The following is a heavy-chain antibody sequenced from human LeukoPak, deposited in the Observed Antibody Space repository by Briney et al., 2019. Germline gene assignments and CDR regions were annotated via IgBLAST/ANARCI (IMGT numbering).Heavy chain of an antibody. J-gene: IGHJ4*02. CDR3: ARGGRYCSSTSCYA. D-gene: IGHD2-2*01. CDR1: GYTFTCYD. CDR2: MNPNSGNT. Sequence: SVKVSCKASGYTFTCYDINWVRQATGQGLDGMGWMNPNSGNTGYAQKFQGRVTITRNTSISTDYMELSSLRSEDTAVYHGARGGRYCSSTSCYAWGQGTLVTVSS. V-gene: IGHV1-8*03.